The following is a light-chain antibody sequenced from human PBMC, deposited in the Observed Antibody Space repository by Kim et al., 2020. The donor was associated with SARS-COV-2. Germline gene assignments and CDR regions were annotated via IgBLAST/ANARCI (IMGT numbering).Light chain of an antibody. CDR3: QKYNDAPRT. Sequence: DIQMTQSPPSLSASVGDRVTITCRASQDIRNYLAWYQQKPGKVPKFLIYGASTLQSGVPSRFSGSGFGTDFTLTISSLQPEDVATYYCQKYNDAPRTFGQGTKVDIK. V-gene: IGKV1-27*01. CDR2: GAS. CDR1: QDIRNY. J-gene: IGKJ1*01.